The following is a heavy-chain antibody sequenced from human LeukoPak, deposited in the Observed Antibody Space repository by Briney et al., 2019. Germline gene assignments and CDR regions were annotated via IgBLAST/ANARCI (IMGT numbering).Heavy chain of an antibody. V-gene: IGHV3-48*03. J-gene: IGHJ4*02. D-gene: IGHD6-19*01. CDR3: TRLTVPSTFDH. CDR2: ISSSGGTR. Sequence: GGSLRLSCAASGFTFSSYGFMFSDYEMYWVRQAPGQGLEWVSYISSSGGTRYYADPVKGRFNISRDNAKKSLYLHMDSLRAEDTAVYYSTRLTVPSTFDHWGRGILVTVSS. CDR1: GFTFSSY.